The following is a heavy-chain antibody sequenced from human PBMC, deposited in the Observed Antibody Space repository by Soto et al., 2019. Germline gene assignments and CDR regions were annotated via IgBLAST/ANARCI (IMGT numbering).Heavy chain of an antibody. CDR3: ARHELGSTNRTFEY. CDR1: GGSISSSSYY. Sequence: QLQLQESGPGLVKPSETLSLTCTVSGGSISSSSYYWGWIRQPPGKGLEWIGSIYYSGSTYYNPSLTSRVTISVDTSKNQFSLKLSSVTAADTAVYYCARHELGSTNRTFEYWSQGTLVTFSS. J-gene: IGHJ4*02. CDR2: IYYSGST. V-gene: IGHV4-39*01. D-gene: IGHD2-2*01.